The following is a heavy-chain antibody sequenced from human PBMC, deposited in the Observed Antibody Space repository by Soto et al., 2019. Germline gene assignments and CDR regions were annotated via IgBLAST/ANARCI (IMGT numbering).Heavy chain of an antibody. CDR1: GGSISSSSYY. D-gene: IGHD1-26*01. CDR3: ASVLSGSYFYYYYYYMDV. V-gene: IGHV4-39*01. CDR2: IYYSGST. J-gene: IGHJ6*03. Sequence: SETLSLTCTVSGGSISSSSYYWGWIRQPPGKGLEWIGSIYYSGSTYYNPSLKSRVTISVDTSKNQFSLKLSSVTAADTAVYYCASVLSGSYFYYYYYYMDVWGKGTTVTVSS.